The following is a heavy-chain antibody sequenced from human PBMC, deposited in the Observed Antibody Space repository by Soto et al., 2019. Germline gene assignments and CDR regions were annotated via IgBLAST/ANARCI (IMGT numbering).Heavy chain of an antibody. D-gene: IGHD6-19*01. CDR3: AKVVGGAGTDY. CDR2: ISGSGDNT. V-gene: IGHV3-23*01. J-gene: IGHJ4*02. CDR1: GFAFSSNA. Sequence: GGSLRLSCAASGFAFSSNALSWVRQAPGKGLEWVSAISGSGDNTYCTDSVKGRFTISRDNPKNTLYLQMNSLRAEDTAVYYCAKVVGGAGTDYWGQGTLVTVSS.